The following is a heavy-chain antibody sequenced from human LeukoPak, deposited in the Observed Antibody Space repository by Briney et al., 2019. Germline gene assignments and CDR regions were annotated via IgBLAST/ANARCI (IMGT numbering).Heavy chain of an antibody. CDR1: GLTFSSYW. CDR3: AREYIGSSDFDY. V-gene: IGHV3-7*04. Sequence: PGGSLRLSCAASGLTFSSYWMSWVRQAPGRGLEWVANIKRDGSEKHYVDSVKGRFTISRDNVKNSLYLQMSSLRVEDTAVYYCAREYIGSSDFDYWGQGTLVTVSS. D-gene: IGHD1-26*01. J-gene: IGHJ4*02. CDR2: IKRDGSEK.